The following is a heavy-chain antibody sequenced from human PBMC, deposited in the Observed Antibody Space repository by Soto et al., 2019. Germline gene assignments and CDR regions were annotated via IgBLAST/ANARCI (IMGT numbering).Heavy chain of an antibody. Sequence: QLVESGGGLVQPGGSLRLSCAVSGFTVTSKYMSWVRQAPGKGLECVSIIYTGGSTYYTDSVKGRFTISRDNSKNMLFLQMNSLRAEDTAVYHCAGGAGAHFDYWGQGTLVTVSS. CDR2: IYTGGST. D-gene: IGHD6-19*01. J-gene: IGHJ4*02. V-gene: IGHV3-66*01. CDR1: GFTVTSKY. CDR3: AGGAGAHFDY.